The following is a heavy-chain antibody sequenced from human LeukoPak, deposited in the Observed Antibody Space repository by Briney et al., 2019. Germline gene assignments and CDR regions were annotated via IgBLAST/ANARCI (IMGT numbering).Heavy chain of an antibody. Sequence: ASVKVSCKASGGTFSSYAISWVRQAPGQGLEWMGRIIPILGIANYAQKFQGRVTITADKSTSTAYMELSSLRSEDTAVYYCAREPTPDYGDYGRAFDYWGQGTLVTVSP. CDR2: IIPILGIA. V-gene: IGHV1-69*04. D-gene: IGHD4-17*01. CDR3: AREPTPDYGDYGRAFDY. CDR1: GGTFSSYA. J-gene: IGHJ4*02.